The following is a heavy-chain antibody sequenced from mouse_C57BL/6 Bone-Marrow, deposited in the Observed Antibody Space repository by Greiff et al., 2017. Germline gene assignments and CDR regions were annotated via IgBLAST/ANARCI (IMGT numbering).Heavy chain of an antibody. CDR2: INPYNGGT. D-gene: IGHD1-1*01. CDR1: GYTFTDYY. V-gene: IGHV1-19*01. CDR3: AREGYGSSYWYCDV. J-gene: IGHJ1*03. Sequence: EVQLQQSGPVLVKPGASVKMSCKASGYTFTDYYMNWVKQSHGKSLEWIGVINPYNGGTSYNQKFKGKATLTVDKSSSTAYMALNSLTSEDSAVYYCAREGYGSSYWYCDVGGTGTTVTVSS.